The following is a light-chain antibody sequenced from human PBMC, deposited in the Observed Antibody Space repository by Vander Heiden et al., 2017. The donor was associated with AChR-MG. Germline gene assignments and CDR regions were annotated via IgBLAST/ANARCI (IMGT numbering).Light chain of an antibody. CDR1: ISGVGSVSL. J-gene: IGLJ2*01. CDR2: DVN. CDR3: CSCGVSSVV. Sequence: QSALTPPSSMSVSPGQSINIYCTRAISGVGSVSLVSWYQQGPGKAHQLMIYDVNKRPSGTSFRCSGSKSGNTASLTISGRQAEDEADYYCCSCGVSSVVFGGGTRLTVL. V-gene: IGLV2-23*02.